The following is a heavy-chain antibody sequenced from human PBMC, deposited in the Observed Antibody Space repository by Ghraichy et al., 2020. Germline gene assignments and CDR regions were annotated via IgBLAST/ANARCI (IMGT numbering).Heavy chain of an antibody. J-gene: IGHJ4*02. CDR3: ARGGVHDY. Sequence: GGSLRLSCAASGFTFSSYAMHWVRQAPGKGLEWVAVISYDGSNKYYADSVKGRFTISRDNSKNTLYLQMNSLRAEDTAVYYCARGGVHDYWGQGTLVTVSS. D-gene: IGHD3-10*01. CDR1: GFTFSSYA. CDR2: ISYDGSNK. V-gene: IGHV3-30*04.